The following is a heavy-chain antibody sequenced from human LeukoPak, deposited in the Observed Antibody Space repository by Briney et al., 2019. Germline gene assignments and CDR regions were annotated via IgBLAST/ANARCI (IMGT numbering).Heavy chain of an antibody. Sequence: GASVKVSCKASGYTFTGYYMHWVRQAPGQGLEWMGWINPNSGGTNYAQKFQGRVTMTRDTSISTAYMELSRLRSDDTAVYYCARESDSSGYYHNWFDPWGQGTLVTVSS. J-gene: IGHJ5*02. CDR2: INPNSGGT. D-gene: IGHD3-22*01. V-gene: IGHV1-2*02. CDR3: ARESDSSGYYHNWFDP. CDR1: GYTFTGYY.